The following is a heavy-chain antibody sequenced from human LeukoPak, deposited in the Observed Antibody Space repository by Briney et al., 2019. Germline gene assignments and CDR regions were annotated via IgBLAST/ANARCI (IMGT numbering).Heavy chain of an antibody. V-gene: IGHV4-4*07. CDR1: GGSINFYY. Sequence: SETLSLTCTVSGGSINFYYWRWIRQPAGKGLEWFVHIYSTGNTNYSPSLKSRVTMSVDKSKNQFSLNLSSVTAADTAVYYCARGIADPYSFDSWGQGTLVTVSS. D-gene: IGHD6-13*01. CDR2: IYSTGNT. CDR3: ARGIADPYSFDS. J-gene: IGHJ4*02.